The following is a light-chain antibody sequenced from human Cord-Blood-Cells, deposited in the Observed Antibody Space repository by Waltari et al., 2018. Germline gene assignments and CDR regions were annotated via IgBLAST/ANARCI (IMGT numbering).Light chain of an antibody. CDR1: QSISSW. V-gene: IGKV1-5*03. CDR3: QQYNSYMYT. Sequence: DIQMTQSPSTLSASVGDIVTITCRASQSISSWLAWYQQKPGKAPKLLIYKASSLEIGVPSRFSGSGYGTEFTLTISSLQPDDFATYYCQQYNSYMYTFGQGTKLEIK. CDR2: KAS. J-gene: IGKJ2*01.